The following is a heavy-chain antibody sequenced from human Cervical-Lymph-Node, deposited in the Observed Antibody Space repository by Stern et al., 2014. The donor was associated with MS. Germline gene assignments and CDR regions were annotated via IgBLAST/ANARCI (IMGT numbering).Heavy chain of an antibody. CDR2: IILIFGTV. CDR1: GGTFSTYS. V-gene: IGHV1-69*06. D-gene: IGHD1-1*01. Sequence: VQLVESGAEVKRPGSSVRVACKASGGTFSTYSISWVLQAPGQGLEWMGGIILIFGTVNYAQKFQGRVTKSADKSTSTAYLDLTSLRSEDTAMYYCARYRGTFYFDNWGQGTLVTVSS. CDR3: ARYRGTFYFDN. J-gene: IGHJ4*02.